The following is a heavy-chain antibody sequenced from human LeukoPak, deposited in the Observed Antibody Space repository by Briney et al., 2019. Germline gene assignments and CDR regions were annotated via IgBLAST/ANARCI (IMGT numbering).Heavy chain of an antibody. CDR2: INHSGST. J-gene: IGHJ4*02. Sequence: SETLSLTCAVYGGSFSGYYWSWIRQPPGKGLEWIGEINHSGSTNYNPSLKSRVTISVDTSKNQFSLKLSSVTAADTAVYYCARHAAGRQSSGWFDYWGQGTLVTVSS. CDR1: GGSFSGYY. D-gene: IGHD6-19*01. CDR3: ARHAAGRQSSGWFDY. V-gene: IGHV4-34*01.